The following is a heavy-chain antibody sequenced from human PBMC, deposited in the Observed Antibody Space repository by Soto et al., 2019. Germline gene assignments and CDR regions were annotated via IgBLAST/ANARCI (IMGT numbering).Heavy chain of an antibody. J-gene: IGHJ3*02. CDR3: TTGTYYDLRSAFDI. Sequence: GGSLRLSCAASGFTFSNAWMSWVRQAPGKGLEWVGRIKSKTDGGTTDYAAPVKGRFTISRDDSKNTLYLQMNSLKTEDTAVYYCTTGTYYDLRSAFDIWGQGTRVTVSS. CDR1: GFTFSNAW. CDR2: IKSKTDGGTT. D-gene: IGHD3-3*01. V-gene: IGHV3-15*01.